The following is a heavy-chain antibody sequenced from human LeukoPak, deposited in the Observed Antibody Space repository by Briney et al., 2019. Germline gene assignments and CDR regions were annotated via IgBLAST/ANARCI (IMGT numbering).Heavy chain of an antibody. Sequence: PGESLRLSCAASGFPFNDYYMTWIRQAPGKGLEWVSHISSSGSTIYYADSVKGRFIISRDNAKNSLYLQMYSLRAEDTGVYYCARDRFDIVVVPAAIGAFDIWGQGTMVTVSS. D-gene: IGHD2-2*02. V-gene: IGHV3-11*04. CDR2: ISSSGSTI. J-gene: IGHJ3*02. CDR3: ARDRFDIVVVPAAIGAFDI. CDR1: GFPFNDYY.